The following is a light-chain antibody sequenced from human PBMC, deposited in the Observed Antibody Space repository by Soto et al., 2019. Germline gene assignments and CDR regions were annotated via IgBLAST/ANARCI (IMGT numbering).Light chain of an antibody. Sequence: DIQMTQSPSSLSASVGDRVTITCRASQDISVYLAWYQQKPGKVPKLLIYSASTLQSGVPSRFSGSGSGTEFTLTISSLQPEDVANYYCQKFNTAPLTFGQGTRLEIK. V-gene: IGKV1-27*01. J-gene: IGKJ5*01. CDR2: SAS. CDR3: QKFNTAPLT. CDR1: QDISVY.